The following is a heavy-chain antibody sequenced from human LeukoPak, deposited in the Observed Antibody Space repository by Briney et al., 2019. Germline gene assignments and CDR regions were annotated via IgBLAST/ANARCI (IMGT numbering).Heavy chain of an antibody. V-gene: IGHV3-30-3*01. CDR1: GFTFSSYA. J-gene: IGHJ6*02. CDR2: ISYDGSNK. CDR3: ARPITPSSGWYSYYYYYGMDV. D-gene: IGHD6-19*01. Sequence: GGSLRLSCAASGFTFSSYAMRWVRQAPGKGLEWVAVISYDGSNKYYADSVKGRFTISRDNSKNTLYLQMNSLRAEDTAVYYCARPITPSSGWYSYYYYYGMDVWGQGTTVTVSS.